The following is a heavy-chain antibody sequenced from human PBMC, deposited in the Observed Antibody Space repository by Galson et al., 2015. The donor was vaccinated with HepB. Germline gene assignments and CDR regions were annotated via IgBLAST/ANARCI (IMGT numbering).Heavy chain of an antibody. Sequence: SLRLSCAASGFTFSSYAMHWVRQAPGKGLEYVSAISSNGGSTYYADSVKGRFTISRDNSKNSLYLQMNSLRAEDTAVYYCATRREGLGDYPDYWGQGTLVTVSS. J-gene: IGHJ4*02. CDR1: GFTFSSYA. CDR3: ATRREGLGDYPDY. D-gene: IGHD4-17*01. V-gene: IGHV3-64*04. CDR2: ISSNGGST.